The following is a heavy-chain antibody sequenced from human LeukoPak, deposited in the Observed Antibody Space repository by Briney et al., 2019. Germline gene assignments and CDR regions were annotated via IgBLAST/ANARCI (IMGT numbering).Heavy chain of an antibody. CDR1: GFTVRTNY. CDR3: ARGVDSAYAFDF. Sequence: GGSLRLSCAASGFTVRTNYMSWVRQAPGKGLEWVSVLFGGRSTYYADSVKGRFTISRDDSKNTLFLQMNSVRAEDTAVYYCARGVDSAYAFDFWGQGNPVTVSS. V-gene: IGHV3-53*01. CDR2: LFGGRST. D-gene: IGHD2-15*01. J-gene: IGHJ4*02.